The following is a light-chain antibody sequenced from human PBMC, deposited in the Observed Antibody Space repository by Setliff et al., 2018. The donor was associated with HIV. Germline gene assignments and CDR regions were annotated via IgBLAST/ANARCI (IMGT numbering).Light chain of an antibody. V-gene: IGLV2-14*03. J-gene: IGLJ1*01. Sequence: QSALTQPASVSGSPGQSITISCTGTSSDVGTYNYVSWYRHHPGKGPKLIIHDVSYRPSGVSNRFSGSKSGNTASLTISGLQAEDAADYYCSSYTTSSTLVFGTGTKGTVL. CDR2: DVS. CDR1: SSDVGTYNY. CDR3: SSYTTSSTLV.